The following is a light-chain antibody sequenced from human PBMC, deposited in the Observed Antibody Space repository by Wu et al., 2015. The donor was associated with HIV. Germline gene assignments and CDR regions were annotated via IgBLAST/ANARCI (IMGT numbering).Light chain of an antibody. CDR2: DAS. CDR3: QQYGYSLFS. V-gene: IGKV3-20*01. J-gene: IGKJ3*01. Sequence: EIVLTQSPRTLSLSPGERATLSCRASQSISSNSVAWYQKRPGQAPRLLIFDASSRATGIPDRFSGSGSGTDFTLTISRVEPEDFAVYYCQQYGYSLFSFGPGPKW. CDR1: QSISSNS.